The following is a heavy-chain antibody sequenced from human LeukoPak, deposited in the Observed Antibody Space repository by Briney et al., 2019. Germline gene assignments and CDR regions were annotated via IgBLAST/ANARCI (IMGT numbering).Heavy chain of an antibody. Sequence: PGGSLRLSCAASGFTFSSYAMSWVRQAPGKGLEWVSAISGSGSSTYYADSVKGRFTISRDNSKNTLYLQMNSLRAEDTAVYYCAITQDYYGSGSYPRLWGQGTLVTVSS. D-gene: IGHD3-10*01. V-gene: IGHV3-23*01. CDR1: GFTFSSYA. CDR3: AITQDYYGSGSYPRL. CDR2: ISGSGSST. J-gene: IGHJ4*02.